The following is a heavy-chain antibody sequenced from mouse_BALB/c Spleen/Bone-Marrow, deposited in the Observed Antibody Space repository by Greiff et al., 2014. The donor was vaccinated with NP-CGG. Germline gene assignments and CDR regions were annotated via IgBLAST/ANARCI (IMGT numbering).Heavy chain of an antibody. CDR2: IYPGNVNT. CDR1: GYTFTSYY. V-gene: IGHV1S56*01. CDR3: ARSFYGRSMDY. D-gene: IGHD1-1*01. Sequence: VQLKESGPELVKPGASVRISCKASGYTFTSYYIHWLKQRPGQGLEWIGWIYPGNVNTKYNEKFKGKATLTADKSSGTAYMQLSSLTSEDSAVYFCARSFYGRSMDYWGQGTSATVSS. J-gene: IGHJ4*01.